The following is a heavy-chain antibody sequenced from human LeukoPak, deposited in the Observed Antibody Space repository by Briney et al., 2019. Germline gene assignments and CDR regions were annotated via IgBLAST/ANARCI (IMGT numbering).Heavy chain of an antibody. J-gene: IGHJ5*02. Sequence: SETLSLTCTVSGGSISSGSYYWSWIRQPAGKGLEWIGRIYTSGSTNYNPSLKSRVTISVDTSKNQFSLKLSSVTAADTAVYYCARLGRRPVRGVTSGWFDPWGQGTLVTVSS. CDR2: IYTSGST. CDR1: GGSISSGSYY. CDR3: ARLGRRPVRGVTSGWFDP. D-gene: IGHD3-10*01. V-gene: IGHV4-61*02.